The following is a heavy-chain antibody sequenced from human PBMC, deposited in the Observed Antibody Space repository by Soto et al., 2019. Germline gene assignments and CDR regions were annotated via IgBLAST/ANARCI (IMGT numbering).Heavy chain of an antibody. J-gene: IGHJ6*01. Sequence: GGSLRLSCAASGFTFSAYGMHWVRQAPGKGLEWVAVVSYDGTNKDYADSVKGRFTISRDNYKNTMYLQMNSLRAEDTSLYYCEKDIQGKPDFYYGLDVWGQATTLTVP. D-gene: IGHD2-21*01. V-gene: IGHV3-30*18. CDR1: GFTFSAYG. CDR3: EKDIQGKPDFYYGLDV. CDR2: VSYDGTNK.